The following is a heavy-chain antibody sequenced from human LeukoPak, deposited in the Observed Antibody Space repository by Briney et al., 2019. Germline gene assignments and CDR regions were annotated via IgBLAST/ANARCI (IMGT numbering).Heavy chain of an antibody. Sequence: GGSLRLSCAASGFTFSSYWMNWVRQAPGKGLVWVSRIASDGSSTTYADSVKGRFTISRDNAKNSLYLQMNSLRDEDTAVYYCARKAGYGDYGYNWFDPWGQGTLVTVSS. CDR2: IASDGSST. V-gene: IGHV3-74*01. J-gene: IGHJ5*02. CDR1: GFTFSSYW. CDR3: ARKAGYGDYGYNWFDP. D-gene: IGHD4-17*01.